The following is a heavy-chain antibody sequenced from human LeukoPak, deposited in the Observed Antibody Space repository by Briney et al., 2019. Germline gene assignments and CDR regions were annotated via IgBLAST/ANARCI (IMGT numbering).Heavy chain of an antibody. CDR2: IYPADSDT. D-gene: IGHD2-2*03. Sequence: GESLKISCKDSPYYFINFWIGWVRQMPGKGLEWMGIIYPADSDTRYNPSFQSHVTISADRSASTAYLQWHSLKASDTAIYYCARGINDGYFQSWGQGTLVTVSS. CDR3: ARGINDGYFQS. V-gene: IGHV5-51*01. J-gene: IGHJ1*01. CDR1: PYYFINFW.